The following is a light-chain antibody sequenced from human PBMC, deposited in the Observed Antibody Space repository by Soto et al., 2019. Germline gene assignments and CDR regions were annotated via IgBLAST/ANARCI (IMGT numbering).Light chain of an antibody. V-gene: IGKV3-15*01. CDR1: QSVGSN. Sequence: EMVRTQSPDTLSVSPGERATLSCRASQSVGSNLAWYQQKPGQAPRLLIYAASTRATGIPARFSGSGSGTEFTLTISSLQSEDFAVYYCQQYDNWSFGQGTRLEIK. J-gene: IGKJ5*01. CDR3: QQYDNWS. CDR2: AAS.